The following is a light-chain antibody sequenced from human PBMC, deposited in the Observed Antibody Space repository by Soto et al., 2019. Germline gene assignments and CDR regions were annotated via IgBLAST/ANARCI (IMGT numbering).Light chain of an antibody. CDR3: QQSYSTPRWT. V-gene: IGKV1-39*01. J-gene: IGKJ1*01. Sequence: DIQMTQSPSSLSAFVGARVTITCRASQSISSYLNWYQQRPGKAPKLLIYAASSLQSGVPSRFSGSGSGTDFTLTISSLQPEDFATYYCQQSYSTPRWTFGQGTKVDIK. CDR2: AAS. CDR1: QSISSY.